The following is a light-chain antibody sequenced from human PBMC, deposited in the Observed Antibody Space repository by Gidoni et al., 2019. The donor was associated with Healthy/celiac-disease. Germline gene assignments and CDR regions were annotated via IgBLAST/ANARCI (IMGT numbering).Light chain of an antibody. J-gene: IGKJ1*01. Sequence: EIVMTQSPATLSVSPGERATLSCRASQSVNSNLAWYQQKPGQAPRLLIYGASTRATGIPARFSGSGSGIEFTLTISSLQSEDFAVYYCQHPGTFGQGTKVEIK. CDR2: GAS. V-gene: IGKV3-15*01. CDR3: QHPGT. CDR1: QSVNSN.